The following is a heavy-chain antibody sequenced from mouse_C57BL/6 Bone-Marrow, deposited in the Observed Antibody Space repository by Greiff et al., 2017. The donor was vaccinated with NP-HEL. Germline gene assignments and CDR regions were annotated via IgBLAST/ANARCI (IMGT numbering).Heavy chain of an antibody. CDR3: TRGDVYRPLYYAMDY. V-gene: IGHV1-15*01. CDR1: GYTFTDYE. J-gene: IGHJ4*01. CDR2: IDPETGGT. Sequence: QVQLQQSGAELVRPGASVTLSCKASGYTFTDYEMHWVKQTPVHGLEWIGAIDPETGGTAYNQKFKGKAILTADKSSSTAYMELRSLTSEDSAVYYCTRGDVYRPLYYAMDYWGQGTSVTVSS. D-gene: IGHD6-1*01.